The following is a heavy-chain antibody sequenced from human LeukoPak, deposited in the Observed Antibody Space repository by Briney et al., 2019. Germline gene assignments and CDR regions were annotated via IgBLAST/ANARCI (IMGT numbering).Heavy chain of an antibody. D-gene: IGHD2/OR15-2a*01. CDR2: MNPNSGNT. Sequence: ASVKVSCKASGYTFTSYDINWVRQATGQGLEWMGWMNPNSGNTGYAQKFQGRVTMTRNTSISTAYVELSSLRSEDTAVYYCASFSKTYDAFDIWGQGTMVTVSS. CDR1: GYTFTSYD. CDR3: ASFSKTYDAFDI. V-gene: IGHV1-8*01. J-gene: IGHJ3*02.